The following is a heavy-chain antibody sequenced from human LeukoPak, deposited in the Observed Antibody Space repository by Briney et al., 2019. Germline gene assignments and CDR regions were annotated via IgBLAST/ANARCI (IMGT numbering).Heavy chain of an antibody. CDR1: GFTFSSYA. V-gene: IGHV3-30*18. D-gene: IGHD2-2*01. CDR2: ISYDGSNK. J-gene: IGHJ4*02. Sequence: GGSLRLSCAASGFTFSSYAMSWVRQAPGKGLEWVAVISYDGSNKYYADSVKGRFTISRDNSKNTLYLQMNSLRAEDTAVYYCAKPAVQGSAAHFDYWGQGTLVTVSS. CDR3: AKPAVQGSAAHFDY.